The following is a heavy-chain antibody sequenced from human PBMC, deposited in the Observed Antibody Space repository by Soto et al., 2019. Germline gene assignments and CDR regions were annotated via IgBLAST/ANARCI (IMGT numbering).Heavy chain of an antibody. CDR1: GYDFTSYG. V-gene: IGHV1-18*01. Sequence: QGQLLQSGDEVKKPGASVRVSCRASGYDFTSYGISWVRQAPGHGLEWVSWISAYNGKRDTAQKFQGRVTMTLDTSTDTAHMELGDLTSADTAVYYCARGRIVASIHDAFEIWSQGTMVSVSS. J-gene: IGHJ3*02. D-gene: IGHD2-21*01. CDR2: ISAYNGKR. CDR3: ARGRIVASIHDAFEI.